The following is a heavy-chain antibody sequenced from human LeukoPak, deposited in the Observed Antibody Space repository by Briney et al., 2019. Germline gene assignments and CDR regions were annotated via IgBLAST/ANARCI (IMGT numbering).Heavy chain of an antibody. CDR2: IYYSGNT. CDR3: AELYSYGFDY. D-gene: IGHD5-18*01. J-gene: IGHJ4*02. CDR1: GYSISSGYY. Sequence: PSETLSLTCAVSGYSISSGYYWGWIRQPPGKGLEWIGSIYYSGNTYYNPSLKSRVTISVDTSKNQFSLKLSSVTAADTAVYYCAELYSYGFDYWGQGTLVTVSS. V-gene: IGHV4-38-2*01.